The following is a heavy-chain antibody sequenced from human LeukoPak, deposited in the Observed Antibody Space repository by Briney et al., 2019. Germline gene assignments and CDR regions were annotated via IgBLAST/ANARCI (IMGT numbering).Heavy chain of an antibody. CDR2: INHSGST. CDR3: ARALPEVYSSKGRGYYYYYYMDV. J-gene: IGHJ6*03. CDR1: GGSISSYY. V-gene: IGHV4-34*01. D-gene: IGHD2-2*01. Sequence: SETLSLTCTVSGGSISSYYWSWIRQPPGKGLEWIGEINHSGSTNYNPSLKSRVTISVDTSKNQFSLKLSSVTAADTAVYYCARALPEVYSSKGRGYYYYYYMDVWGKGTTVAVSS.